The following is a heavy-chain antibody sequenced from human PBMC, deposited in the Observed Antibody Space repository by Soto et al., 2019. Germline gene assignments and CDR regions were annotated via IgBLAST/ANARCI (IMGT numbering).Heavy chain of an antibody. Sequence: EVQLVESGGGLVQPGGSLRLSCAASGFTFSDHYVDWVRQAPGKGLEWVARIRNKANSYSTEYAASAKGRFTISRDDSKNLGYLQMSSLKTEVTAVYYCARIRLVSYDLKYFDYWGQGTLVTVSS. CDR3: ARIRLVSYDLKYFDY. J-gene: IGHJ4*02. D-gene: IGHD5-12*01. V-gene: IGHV3-72*01. CDR2: IRNKANSYST. CDR1: GFTFSDHY.